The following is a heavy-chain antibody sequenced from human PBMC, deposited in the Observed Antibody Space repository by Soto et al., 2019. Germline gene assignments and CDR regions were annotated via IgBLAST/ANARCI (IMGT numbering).Heavy chain of an antibody. CDR3: ARAIHIVVVTAITYGMDV. V-gene: IGHV1-69*01. CDR2: IIPIFGTA. J-gene: IGHJ6*02. D-gene: IGHD2-21*02. CDR1: GGTFSSYA. Sequence: QVQLVQSGAEVQKPGSSVKVSCKASGGTFSSYAISWVRQAPGQGLEWMGGIIPIFGTANYAQKFQGRVTITADESTSTAYMELSSLRSEDTAVYYCARAIHIVVVTAITYGMDVWGQGTTVTVSS.